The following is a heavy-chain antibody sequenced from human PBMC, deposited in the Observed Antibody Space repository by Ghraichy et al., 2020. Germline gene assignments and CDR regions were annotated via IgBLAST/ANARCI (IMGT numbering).Heavy chain of an antibody. V-gene: IGHV4-34*01. CDR2: INDSGNT. Sequence: SETLSLTCAVYGGSVRGHYWTWIRQPPGKGLQWIGEINDSGNTNYMPSLESRVTISVDTSKNQFSLRLTSLTAADTEVYYCARGGVPDAYDIWGQGTMVTVSS. CDR3: ARGGVPDAYDI. J-gene: IGHJ3*02. D-gene: IGHD2-8*01. CDR1: GGSVRGHY.